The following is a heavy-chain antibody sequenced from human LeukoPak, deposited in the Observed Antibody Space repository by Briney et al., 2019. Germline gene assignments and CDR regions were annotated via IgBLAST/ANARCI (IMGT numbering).Heavy chain of an antibody. J-gene: IGHJ4*02. Sequence: GASVKVSCKASGYTFTGYYMHWVRQAPGQGLEWMGWINPNSGGTNYAQKFQGRVTMTRDTSISTAYTELSRLRSDDTAVYYCASSGGTSYYYGSGSYPDYWGQGTLVTVSS. V-gene: IGHV1-2*02. CDR3: ASSGGTSYYYGSGSYPDY. D-gene: IGHD3-10*01. CDR1: GYTFTGYY. CDR2: INPNSGGT.